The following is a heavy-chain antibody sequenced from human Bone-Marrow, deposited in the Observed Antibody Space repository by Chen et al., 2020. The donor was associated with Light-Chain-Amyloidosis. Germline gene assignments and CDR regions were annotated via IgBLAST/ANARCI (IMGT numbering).Heavy chain of an antibody. CDR1: GYTFPNYW. J-gene: IGHJ4*02. CDR3: ARRRDGYNFDY. CDR2: IYPDDSDA. Sequence: EVQLEQSGPEVKKPGESLKISCKGSGYTFPNYWIGWVRQMPGKGLEWMGVIYPDDSDARYSPSFEGQVTSSADKSLTTAYLQWRSLKASDTAMYYCARRRDGYNFDYWGQGTLVTVSS. D-gene: IGHD5-12*01. V-gene: IGHV5-51*01.